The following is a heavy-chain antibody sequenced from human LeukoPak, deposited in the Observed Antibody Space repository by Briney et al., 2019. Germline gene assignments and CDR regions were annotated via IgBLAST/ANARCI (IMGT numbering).Heavy chain of an antibody. CDR1: GGSISSYY. D-gene: IGHD5-18*01. V-gene: IGHV4-59*01. CDR3: ARDGYSYGLGWFDP. J-gene: IGHJ5*02. Sequence: SETLSLTCTVSGGSISSYYWSWIRQPPGRGLGWIGYIYYSGSTNYNHSLKSRVTIPVDTSKNQFSLRLTSVTAADTAVYFCARDGYSYGLGWFDPWGQGTLVTVSS. CDR2: IYYSGST.